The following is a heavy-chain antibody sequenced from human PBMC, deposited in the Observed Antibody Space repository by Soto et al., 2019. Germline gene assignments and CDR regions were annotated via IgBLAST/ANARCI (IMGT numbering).Heavy chain of an antibody. J-gene: IGHJ4*02. CDR1: GFTFSSYW. CDR2: IKQDGSEK. V-gene: IGHV3-7*01. Sequence: RGSLRLSCAASGFTFSSYWMSWVRQAPGKGLEWVANIKQDGSEKYYVDSVKGRFTISRDNAKNSLYLQMNSLRAEDTAVYYCASSYSIGDAQWGPLDYWGQGTLVTVSS. CDR3: ASSYSIGDAQWGPLDY. D-gene: IGHD1-26*01.